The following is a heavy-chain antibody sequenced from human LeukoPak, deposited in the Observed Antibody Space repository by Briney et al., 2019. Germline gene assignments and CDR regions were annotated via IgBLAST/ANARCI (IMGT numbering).Heavy chain of an antibody. D-gene: IGHD1-1*01. CDR3: ARGVATGVPRVDY. CDR1: GFTFSSYA. CDR2: ISGSGGST. J-gene: IGHJ4*02. Sequence: PGGSLRLSCAAYGFTFSSYAMSCVRQAPGKGLEWVSAISGSGGSTYCADSVKGRFTISRDNSKNTLYLQMNSLRAEGKAVYYCARGVATGVPRVDYWGQGTLVTVSS. V-gene: IGHV3-23*01.